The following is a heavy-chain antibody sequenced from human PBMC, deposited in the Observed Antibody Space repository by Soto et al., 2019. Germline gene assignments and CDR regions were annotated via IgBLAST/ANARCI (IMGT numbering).Heavy chain of an antibody. D-gene: IGHD5-18*01. CDR1: GFTFSSYA. V-gene: IGHV3-30-3*01. Sequence: GGSLRLSCAASGFTFSSYAMHWVRQAPGKGLEWVAVISYDGSNKYYADSVKGRFTISRDNSKNTLYLQMNSLRAEDTAVYYCAGYSYGVLLIYSYGIDVWGQGTTVTVAS. CDR2: ISYDGSNK. J-gene: IGHJ6*02. CDR3: AGYSYGVLLIYSYGIDV.